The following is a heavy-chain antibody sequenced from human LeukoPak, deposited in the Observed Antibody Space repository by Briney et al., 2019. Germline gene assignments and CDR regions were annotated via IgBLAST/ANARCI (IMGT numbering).Heavy chain of an antibody. J-gene: IGHJ4*02. CDR2: IIPIFGTA. CDR1: GGTFSSYA. D-gene: IGHD1-26*01. Sequence: SVKVSCKASGGTFSSYAISWVRQAPGQGLEWMGGIIPIFGTANYAQKFQGRVTITTDESTSTAYMELSSLRSEDTALYYCATLSGSYDLPDYWGQGTLVTVSS. V-gene: IGHV1-69*05. CDR3: ATLSGSYDLPDY.